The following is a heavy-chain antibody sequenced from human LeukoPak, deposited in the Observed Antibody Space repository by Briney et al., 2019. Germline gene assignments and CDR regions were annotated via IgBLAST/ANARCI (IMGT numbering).Heavy chain of an antibody. V-gene: IGHV4-61*02. CDR2: IYPSGST. J-gene: IGHJ4*02. Sequence: SETLSLTCTVSGYSISSGYYWSWIRPPAGKGLEWIGRIYPSGSTNYNPSLKSRVTMSVDTSNNQFSLKLSSVTAADMAVYYCARDKNSGYDFGDFDYWGQGTLVTVSS. CDR3: ARDKNSGYDFGDFDY. D-gene: IGHD5-12*01. CDR1: GYSISSGYY.